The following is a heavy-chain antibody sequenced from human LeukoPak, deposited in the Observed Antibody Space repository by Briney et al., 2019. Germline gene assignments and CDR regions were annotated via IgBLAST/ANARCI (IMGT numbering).Heavy chain of an antibody. J-gene: IGHJ3*02. CDR2: IYSSGKT. Sequence: SETLSLTCTVSGDSISNYNWNWIRQFPGKGLEWIGYIYSSGKTNYNPSLKSRVIISVEMSKNQFSLKLSSVTAADTALYFCAKDGAYSSRWPEAFDIWGPGTMVTVSP. CDR3: AKDGAYSSRWPEAFDI. D-gene: IGHD6-13*01. V-gene: IGHV4-59*01. CDR1: GDSISNYN.